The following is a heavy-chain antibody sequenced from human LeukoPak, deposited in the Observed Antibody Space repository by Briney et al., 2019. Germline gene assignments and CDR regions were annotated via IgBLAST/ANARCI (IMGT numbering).Heavy chain of an antibody. J-gene: IGHJ3*02. CDR1: GGSISSYY. CDR2: IYYSGST. V-gene: IGHV4-59*12. CDR3: ARDLGGNALDI. D-gene: IGHD3-16*01. Sequence: SETLSLTCTVSGGSISSYYWSWIRQPPGKGLEWIGYIYYSGSTNYNPSLKSRVTISVDTSKNQLSLKLSSVTAADTAVYYCARDLGGNALDIWGQGTVVTVSS.